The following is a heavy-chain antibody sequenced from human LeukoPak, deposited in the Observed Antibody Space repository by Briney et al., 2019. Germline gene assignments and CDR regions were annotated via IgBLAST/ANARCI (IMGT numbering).Heavy chain of an antibody. CDR2: IYSGGST. CDR3: ARSAEDYYGSEPFDY. D-gene: IGHD3-10*01. J-gene: IGHJ4*02. CDR1: GFTVSSNY. Sequence: GGSLRLSCAASGFTVSSNYMSWVRQAPGKGLEWVSVIYSGGSTYYADSVKGRFTISRDNSKNTLYLQMNSLRAEDTAVYYCARSAEDYYGSEPFDYWGQGTLVTVSS. V-gene: IGHV3-53*01.